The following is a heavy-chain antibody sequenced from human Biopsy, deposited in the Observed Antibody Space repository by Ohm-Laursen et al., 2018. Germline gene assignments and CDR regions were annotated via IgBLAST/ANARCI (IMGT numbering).Heavy chain of an antibody. V-gene: IGHV1-46*01. Sequence: ASVKVSCKASGNTFATYHIHWARQAPGQGLEWMGVISPSGATTSFSQKFQGRITMTRDTSTGTVYMDLNSLGSEDTAVYYCARAGVGSDGTDSYYYGMDVWGPGTTVTVSS. CDR1: GNTFATYH. CDR3: ARAGVGSDGTDSYYYGMDV. D-gene: IGHD5-24*01. J-gene: IGHJ6*02. CDR2: ISPSGATT.